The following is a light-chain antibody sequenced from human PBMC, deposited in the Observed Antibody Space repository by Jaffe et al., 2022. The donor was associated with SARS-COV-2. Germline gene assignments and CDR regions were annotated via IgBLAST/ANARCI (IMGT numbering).Light chain of an antibody. CDR2: WAS. CDR1: QSVLYNSNNKNY. J-gene: IGKJ4*01. V-gene: IGKV4-1*01. Sequence: DIVMTQSPDSLGVSLGERATINCKSSQSVLYNSNNKNYLAWYQQKPGQPPKLLIFWASTRESGVPDRFSGSGSGTDFTLTISSLQAEDVAVYYCQQYYSIPLTFGGGTKVEIK. CDR3: QQYYSIPLT.